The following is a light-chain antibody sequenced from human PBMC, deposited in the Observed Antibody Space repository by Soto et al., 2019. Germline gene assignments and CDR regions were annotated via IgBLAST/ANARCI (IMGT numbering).Light chain of an antibody. J-gene: IGLJ1*01. V-gene: IGLV8-61*01. CDR1: SGSVSTGHF. Sequence: QTVLTQEPSCSVSPVGTVTLTSGLSSGSVSTGHFPSWYQQTPGQAPRTLIYDTNSRSSGVPDRFSGSILGTKAALTITGAQADDESDYYCVLYMGGGTYVFGAGTKV. CDR2: DTN. CDR3: VLYMGGGTYV.